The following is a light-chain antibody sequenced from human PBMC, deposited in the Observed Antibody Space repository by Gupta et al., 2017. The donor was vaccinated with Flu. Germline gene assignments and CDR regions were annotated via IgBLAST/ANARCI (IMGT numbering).Light chain of an antibody. V-gene: IGKV2-30*02. CDR3: RHHKDWPPYT. CDR1: QSLVHRDGHTY. J-gene: IGKJ2*01. CDR2: LVS. Sequence: DVVLIQSPLSLPVTLGQPASISCRSSQSLVHRDGHTYLNWYQQRPGQSPRRLIYLVSNRDSGVQDRFSGSGSGNDLSLKISSGEEEDVGGYYCRHHKDWPPYTFGRGTXLEIK.